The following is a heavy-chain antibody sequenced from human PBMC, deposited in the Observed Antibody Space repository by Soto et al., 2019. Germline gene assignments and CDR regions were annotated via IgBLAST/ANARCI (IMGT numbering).Heavy chain of an antibody. Sequence: PVGSLRLSCASSVFTFSSHWMHWVRQSPGKWLVWVSRINSDGSSTSYADSVKGRFTISRDNAKNTLYLQMNSLRAEDTAVYYCARVGYDSSGYYRRYDRIIEYWGQGTLVSVSS. CDR1: VFTFSSHW. V-gene: IGHV3-74*01. CDR3: ARVGYDSSGYYRRYDRIIEY. D-gene: IGHD3-22*01. J-gene: IGHJ4*02. CDR2: INSDGSST.